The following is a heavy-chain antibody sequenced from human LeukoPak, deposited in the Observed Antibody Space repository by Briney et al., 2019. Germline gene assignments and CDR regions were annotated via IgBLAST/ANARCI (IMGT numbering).Heavy chain of an antibody. CDR1: EFFLSSYC. CDR3: ARRAGAYSHPYDY. CDR2: IRYDGSTQ. J-gene: IGHJ4*02. V-gene: IGHV3-30*02. Sequence: WGVLRLSCVASEFFLSSYCMHWGRHAPRKGLGWVGFIRYDGSTQYYADSVKGRFTISRDNSKNTLYLQMNSLRAEDTAVYYCARRAGAYSHPYDYWGQGTLVTVSS. D-gene: IGHD4/OR15-4a*01.